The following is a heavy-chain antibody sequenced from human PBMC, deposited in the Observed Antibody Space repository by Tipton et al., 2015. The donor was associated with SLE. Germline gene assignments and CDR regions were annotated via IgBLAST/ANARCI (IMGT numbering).Heavy chain of an antibody. Sequence: SLRLSCAASGFTFSTYAMTWVRQAPGKGLEWVAVIWPDGSTQVYLDSVRGRFTISRDNSKNTLSLQMNDVTDEDTAVYYCVRDSLGSGSEFDAFDIWGQGTMVTVSS. CDR2: IWPDGSTQ. J-gene: IGHJ3*02. V-gene: IGHV3-33*08. CDR3: VRDSLGSGSEFDAFDI. CDR1: GFTFSTYA. D-gene: IGHD3-10*01.